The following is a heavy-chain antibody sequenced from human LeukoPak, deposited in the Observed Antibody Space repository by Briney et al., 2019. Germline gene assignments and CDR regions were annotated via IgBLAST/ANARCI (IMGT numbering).Heavy chain of an antibody. V-gene: IGHV3-23*01. CDR1: GFTFSSYI. CDR3: AKDSTVSGSYYGMDI. J-gene: IGHJ6*02. D-gene: IGHD3-22*01. CDR2: ISGSGSTT. Sequence: GGSLRLSCAASGFTFSSYIVTWVRQAPGKGLGWVSSISGSGSTTYFADSVKGRFTISRDNSKNTLYLQMSSLRAEDTAIYYCAKDSTVSGSYYGMDIWGQGTTVTVSS.